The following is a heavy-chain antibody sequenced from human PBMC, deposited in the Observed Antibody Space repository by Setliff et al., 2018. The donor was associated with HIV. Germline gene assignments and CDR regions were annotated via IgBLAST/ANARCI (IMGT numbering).Heavy chain of an antibody. J-gene: IGHJ3*01. D-gene: IGHD3-9*01. Sequence: PGGSLRLSCEVSGFTFSSHAMGWIRQAPGKGLEWVSYVSSSSTNFTKYADSVKGRFSISRDNARNSLYLQMNSLRAEDTAVYYCARVDWAFVSDVWGQGTTVTVSS. V-gene: IGHV3-11*06. CDR1: GFTFSSHA. CDR2: VSSSSTNFT. CDR3: ARVDWAFVSDV.